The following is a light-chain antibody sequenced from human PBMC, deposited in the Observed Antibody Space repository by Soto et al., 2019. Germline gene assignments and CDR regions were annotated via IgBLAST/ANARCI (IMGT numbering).Light chain of an antibody. Sequence: DIVMTQSPESLAVSLGDRATINCKSSHSILSSSNNKNSLAWFQQQPGQPPKLLIYWASTRESGVPDRFSVSGSGTDFTLTISSLQAEDVAVYYCQQYYSSVVTFGQGTRLEIK. CDR1: HSILSSSNNKNS. CDR3: QQYYSSVVT. V-gene: IGKV4-1*01. J-gene: IGKJ5*01. CDR2: WAS.